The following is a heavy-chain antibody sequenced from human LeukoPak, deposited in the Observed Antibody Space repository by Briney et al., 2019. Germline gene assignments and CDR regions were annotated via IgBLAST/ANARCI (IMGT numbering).Heavy chain of an antibody. CDR1: GGTFSSYA. D-gene: IGHD2-21*01. J-gene: IGHJ4*02. V-gene: IGHV1-69*05. CDR2: IIPIFGTA. CDR3: AYSEEGRFDY. Sequence: ASVKVSCKASGGTFSSYAISWVRQAPGQGLEWMGGIIPIFGTANYAQKFQGRVTITTDESTSTAYMELSSLRSEDTAVYYCAYSEEGRFDYWGQGTLVTVSS.